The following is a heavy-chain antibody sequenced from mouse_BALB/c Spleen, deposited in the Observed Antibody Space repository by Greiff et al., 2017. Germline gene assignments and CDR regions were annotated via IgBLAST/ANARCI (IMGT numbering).Heavy chain of an antibody. Sequence: EVKVVESGGDLVKPGGSLKLSCAASGFTFSSYGMSWVRQTPDKRLEWVATISSGGSYTYYPDSVKGRFTISRDNAKNTLYLQMSSLKSEDTAMYYCASKGNYLGAMDYWGQGTSVTVSS. J-gene: IGHJ4*01. V-gene: IGHV5-6*01. CDR3: ASKGNYLGAMDY. CDR2: ISSGGSYT. D-gene: IGHD2-1*01. CDR1: GFTFSSYG.